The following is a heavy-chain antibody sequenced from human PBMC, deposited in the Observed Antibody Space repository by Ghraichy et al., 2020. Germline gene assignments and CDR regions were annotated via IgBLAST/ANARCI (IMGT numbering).Heavy chain of an antibody. CDR2: INEDASER. J-gene: IGHJ4*02. CDR1: GFTFRNYW. V-gene: IGHV3-7*01. Sequence: LSLTCAASGFTFRNYWMSWVLQAPGKGLEWVANINEDASERYYVDSVNGRFTISRDNAKNSIYLQMNILRAEDTAVYYCARRSGDPFDYWGQGALVAVSS. CDR3: ARRSGDPFDY. D-gene: IGHD4-17*01.